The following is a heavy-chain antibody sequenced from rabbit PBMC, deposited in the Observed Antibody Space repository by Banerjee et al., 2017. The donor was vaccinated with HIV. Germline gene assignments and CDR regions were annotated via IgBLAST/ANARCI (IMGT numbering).Heavy chain of an antibody. J-gene: IGHJ6*01. V-gene: IGHV1S45*01. CDR3: ARDLAGVIGWNFGL. CDR1: GFDISGYH. D-gene: IGHD4-1*01. Sequence: QEQLEESGGDLVKPEGSLTLTCTASGFDISGYHMCWVRQAPGKGLEWIAWMNNGDGSTYYASWAKGRFTVSKTSSTTVTLHMTSLTAADTATYFCARDLAGVIGWNFGLWGPGTLVTVS. CDR2: MNNGDGST.